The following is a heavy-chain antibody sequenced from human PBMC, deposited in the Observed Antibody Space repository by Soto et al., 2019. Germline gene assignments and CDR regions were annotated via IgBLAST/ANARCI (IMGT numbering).Heavy chain of an antibody. J-gene: IGHJ6*02. CDR3: ARDFSLFARYYDSSGYYYYYYGMDV. CDR2: ISSSSSYI. Sequence: EVQLVESGGGLVKPGGSLRLSCAASGFTFSSYSMNWVRQAPGKGLEWVSAISSSSSYIYYADSVKGRFTISRDNAKNSLYLHMNSLRAEDTAVYYCARDFSLFARYYDSSGYYYYYYGMDVWGQGTTVTVSS. D-gene: IGHD3-22*01. V-gene: IGHV3-21*01. CDR1: GFTFSSYS.